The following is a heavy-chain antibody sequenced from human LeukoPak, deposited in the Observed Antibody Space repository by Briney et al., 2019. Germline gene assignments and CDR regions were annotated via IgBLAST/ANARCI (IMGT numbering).Heavy chain of an antibody. CDR2: FDPEDGET. J-gene: IGHJ4*02. CDR1: GYTLTELS. V-gene: IGHV1-24*01. D-gene: IGHD3-22*01. Sequence: ASVKVSCKVSGYTLTELSMHWVRQAPGKGLEWMGGFDPEDGETIYAQKFQGRVTMTEDTSTDTAYMELSSLRSEDTAVYYCATDVPDHYYDSSGYYVFDYWGQGTLVTVSS. CDR3: ATDVPDHYYDSSGYYVFDY.